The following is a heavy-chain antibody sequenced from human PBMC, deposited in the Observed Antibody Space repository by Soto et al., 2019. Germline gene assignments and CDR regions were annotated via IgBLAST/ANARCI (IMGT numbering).Heavy chain of an antibody. CDR2: ISAYNGNT. CDR1: GYTFTSYG. V-gene: IGHV1-18*04. D-gene: IGHD5-12*01. CDR3: ARDGGYDSYYYGMDV. Sequence: ASVKVSCKASGYTFTSYGISWVRQAPGRGLEWMGWISAYNGNTNYAQKLQGRVTMTTDTSTSTAYMELRSLRSDDTAVYYCARDGGYDSYYYGMDVWGQGTTVTVSS. J-gene: IGHJ6*02.